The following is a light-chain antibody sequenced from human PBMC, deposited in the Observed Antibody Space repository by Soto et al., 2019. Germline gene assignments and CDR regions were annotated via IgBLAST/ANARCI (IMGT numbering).Light chain of an antibody. V-gene: IGKV3-15*01. CDR1: QNIRRS. CDR3: QQYENWPPVT. CDR2: NSY. Sequence: IVMTQSPATLSVSPGERATLSCRASQNIRRSLAWYQQRPRQHPRLLIYNSYSRATGVAARFSGSGSGTDFTLTISSLQVEDFAVYFCQQYENWPPVTFGGGTKVEIK. J-gene: IGKJ4*01.